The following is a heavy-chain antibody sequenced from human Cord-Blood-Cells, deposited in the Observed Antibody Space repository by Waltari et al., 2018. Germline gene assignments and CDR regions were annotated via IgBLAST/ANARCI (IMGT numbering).Heavy chain of an antibody. CDR1: GGTFSSYA. V-gene: IGHV1-69*06. J-gene: IGHJ2*01. CDR2: ITPIFGTA. Sequence: QVQLVQSGAEVKKPGSSVKVSCKASGGTFSSYAISWVRQAPGQGLEWMGGITPIFGTANDAQKFQGRVTITADKSTSTAYMGRSSLRSEDTAVYYCARDPMAAEAYFDLWGRGTLVTVSS. CDR3: ARDPMAAEAYFDL. D-gene: IGHD6-13*01.